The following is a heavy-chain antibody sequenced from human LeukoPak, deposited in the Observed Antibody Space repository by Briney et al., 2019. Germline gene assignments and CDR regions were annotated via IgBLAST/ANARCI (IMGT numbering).Heavy chain of an antibody. CDR1: GYTFTSYD. V-gene: IGHV1-8*01. CDR3: ARGRAAAGTLLDYYYGMDV. CDR2: MNPNIGNT. J-gene: IGHJ6*02. D-gene: IGHD6-13*01. Sequence: ASVKVSCKASGYTFTSYDFNWLRQATGQGLEWMGWMNPNIGNTGYAQKFQGRVTMTRNTSISTAYMELSSLRSEDTAVYYCARGRAAAGTLLDYYYGMDVWGQGTTVTVSS.